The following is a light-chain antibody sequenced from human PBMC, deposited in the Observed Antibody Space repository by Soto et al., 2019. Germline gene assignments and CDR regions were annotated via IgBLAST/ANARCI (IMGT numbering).Light chain of an antibody. Sequence: DIQMTQSPTSLSASVGDRVTITCRASQSISTYLSWYQQKPGKAPKLLINAAGSLQSGVPSRFSGSGSGTDFTLTISSLQPEDFATYYCQQSYNTPAGTFGQGTKVDIK. CDR3: QQSYNTPAGT. CDR1: QSISTY. V-gene: IGKV1-39*01. J-gene: IGKJ1*01. CDR2: AAG.